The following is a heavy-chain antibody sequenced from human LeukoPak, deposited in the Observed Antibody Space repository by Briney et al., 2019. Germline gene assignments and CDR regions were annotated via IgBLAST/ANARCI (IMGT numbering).Heavy chain of an antibody. J-gene: IGHJ6*04. CDR3: ARAQVVPAATYYYYYGMDV. CDR2: ISTSSTYT. Sequence: GGSLRLSCAASGFTFSDYYMNWIRLAPGKGLEWVSSISTSSTYTNYADSVRGRFTISRDNANNSLYLQMNSLRAEDTAVYYCARAQVVPAATYYYYYGMDVWGKGPTVTVSS. CDR1: GFTFSDYY. D-gene: IGHD2-2*01. V-gene: IGHV3-11*06.